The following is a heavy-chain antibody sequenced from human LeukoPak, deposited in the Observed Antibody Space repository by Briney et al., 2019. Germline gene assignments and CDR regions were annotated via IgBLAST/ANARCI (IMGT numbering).Heavy chain of an antibody. J-gene: IGHJ6*04. CDR1: GGTFSSYG. V-gene: IGHV1-69*13. D-gene: IGHD5-18*01. Sequence: ASVTVSCKASGGTFSSYGISWVRQAPGQGLEWTGRIVPIFGTANYAQKFQGRVTITADESTSTAYMELSSLRSEDTAVYYCARDGGYSYGPRMDVWGKGTTVTVSS. CDR3: ARDGGYSYGPRMDV. CDR2: IVPIFGTA.